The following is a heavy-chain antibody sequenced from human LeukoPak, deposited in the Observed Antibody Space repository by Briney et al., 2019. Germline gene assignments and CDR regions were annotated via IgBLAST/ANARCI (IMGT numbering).Heavy chain of an antibody. CDR1: GFTFSSYS. J-gene: IGHJ4*02. CDR2: ISSSSSYI. Sequence: GGSLRLSCAASGFTFSSYSMNWVRQAPGKGLEWVSSISSSSSYIYYADSVKGRFTISRDNAKNSLYLQMNSLRAEDTAVYYCARDRLTYYYDSSGYCDYWGQGTLVTVSS. D-gene: IGHD3-22*01. CDR3: ARDRLTYYYDSSGYCDY. V-gene: IGHV3-21*01.